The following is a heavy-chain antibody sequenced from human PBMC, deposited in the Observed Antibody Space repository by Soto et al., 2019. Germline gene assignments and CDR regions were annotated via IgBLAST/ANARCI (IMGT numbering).Heavy chain of an antibody. CDR2: IIPIFGTA. J-gene: IGHJ5*02. CDR1: GGTFSSYA. V-gene: IGHV1-69*13. D-gene: IGHD2-21*02. CDR3: ERAAEDIVVVTANTPNNWFDP. Sequence: ASVKVSCKASGGTFSSYAISWVRQAPGQGLEWMGGIIPIFGTANYAQKFQGRVTITADESTGTAYMELSSLRSEDTAVYYCERAAEDIVVVTANTPNNWFDPWGQGNLVTVSS.